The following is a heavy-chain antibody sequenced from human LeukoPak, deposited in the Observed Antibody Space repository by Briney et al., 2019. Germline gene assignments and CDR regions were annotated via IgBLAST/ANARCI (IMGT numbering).Heavy chain of an antibody. Sequence: SETLSLTCTVSGGSISSYYWSWIRQPPGKGLEWIGYIYYSGSTNYNPSLKSRVTISVDTSKNQFSLKLSSVTAADTAVYYCARGRDRGYENYFDYWGQGTLVTVSS. CDR1: GGSISSYY. V-gene: IGHV4-59*12. D-gene: IGHD3-10*01. J-gene: IGHJ4*02. CDR2: IYYSGST. CDR3: ARGRDRGYENYFDY.